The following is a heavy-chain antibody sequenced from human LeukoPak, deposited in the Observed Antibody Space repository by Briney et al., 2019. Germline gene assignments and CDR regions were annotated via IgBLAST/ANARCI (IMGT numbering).Heavy chain of an antibody. CDR1: GGSISSYY. Sequence: SETLSLTCTASGGSISSYYWSWIRQPAGKGLEWIGRIYTSGSTNYNPPLKSRATMSVDTSKNQFSLKLSSVTAADTAVYYCARDLWDLRFGERTNWYFDLWGRGTLVTVSS. CDR3: ARDLWDLRFGERTNWYFDL. D-gene: IGHD3-10*01. V-gene: IGHV4-4*07. CDR2: IYTSGST. J-gene: IGHJ2*01.